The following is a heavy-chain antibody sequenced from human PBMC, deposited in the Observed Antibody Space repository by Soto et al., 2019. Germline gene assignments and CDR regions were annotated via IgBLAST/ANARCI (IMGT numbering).Heavy chain of an antibody. CDR2: IIPMFDTP. CDR1: GGTLSSDS. V-gene: IGHV1-69*13. CDR3: ARSGGLDRDFNY. J-gene: IGHJ4*02. D-gene: IGHD2-15*01. Sequence: EASVKVSCKASGGTLSSDSFSWVRQAPGQGLEWMGGIIPMFDTPIYAQKFQDRVTITADESTSTAYMQLSSLRSGDTAVYYCARSGGLDRDFNYWGQGSLVTVSS.